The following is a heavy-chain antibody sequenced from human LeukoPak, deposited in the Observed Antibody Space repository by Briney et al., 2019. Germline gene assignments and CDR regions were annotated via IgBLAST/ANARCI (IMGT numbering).Heavy chain of an antibody. Sequence: QPGRSLRLSCAASGFTFSSYGMHWVRQAPGKXXXWVAVIWYDGSNKYYADSVKGRFTISRDNSKNTLYLQMNSLRAEDTAVYYCARERTPVAFDIWGQGTMVTVSS. CDR2: IWYDGSNK. J-gene: IGHJ3*02. CDR3: ARERTPVAFDI. V-gene: IGHV3-33*01. CDR1: GFTFSSYG. D-gene: IGHD2-2*01.